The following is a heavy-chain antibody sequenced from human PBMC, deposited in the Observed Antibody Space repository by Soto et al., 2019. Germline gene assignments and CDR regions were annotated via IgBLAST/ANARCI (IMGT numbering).Heavy chain of an antibody. D-gene: IGHD3-16*01. CDR2: IYWDDDK. Sequence: QITLRESGPTLVKPTQTLTLTCTFSGFSLDASAVGVGWIRQPPGKALEWLALIYWDDDKRYNPSLKSRLNLTKDTSKNQVVLTMTNMDPVDTATYYCAQSGLSEGQYVADAFDFWGQGTMVTVSS. J-gene: IGHJ3*01. CDR1: GFSLDASAVG. CDR3: AQSGLSEGQYVADAFDF. V-gene: IGHV2-5*02.